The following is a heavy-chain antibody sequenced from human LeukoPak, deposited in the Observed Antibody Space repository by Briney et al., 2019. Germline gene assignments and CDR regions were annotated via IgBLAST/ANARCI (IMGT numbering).Heavy chain of an antibody. CDR1: GFTFSYYA. Sequence: PGGSLRLSCAASGFTFSYYAMHWVRQAPGKGLEWVAVISYDEYNTYYAGSVKGRFTISRDNSRNTLYLQMNSLRAEDTAVYYCATASGSWYRYYFDSWGQGILVTVSS. J-gene: IGHJ4*02. CDR3: ATASGSWYRYYFDS. V-gene: IGHV3-30*04. D-gene: IGHD6-13*01. CDR2: ISYDEYNT.